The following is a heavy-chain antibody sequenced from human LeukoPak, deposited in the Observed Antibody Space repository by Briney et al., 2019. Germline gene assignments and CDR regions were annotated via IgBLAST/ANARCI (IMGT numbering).Heavy chain of an antibody. J-gene: IGHJ4*02. CDR2: INHSGST. D-gene: IGHD4-11*01. V-gene: IGHV4-34*01. CDR3: ARDDTVTPLDY. CDR1: GGSFSGYY. Sequence: SETLSLTCAVYGGSFSGYYWSWIRQPPGKGLEWIGEINHSGSTNYNPPLKSRVTMSVDTSKNQFSLKLSSVTAADTAVYYCARDDTVTPLDYWGQGTLVTVSS.